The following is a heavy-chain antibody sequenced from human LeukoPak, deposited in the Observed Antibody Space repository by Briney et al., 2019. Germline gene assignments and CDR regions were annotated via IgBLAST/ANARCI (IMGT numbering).Heavy chain of an antibody. V-gene: IGHV3-66*02. D-gene: IGHD6-13*01. CDR3: ASVLTGYSSSFP. J-gene: IGHJ5*02. CDR2: IYSGGST. CDR1: GFTVSSNY. Sequence: ASLRLSCAASGFTVSSNYMSWVRQAPGKGLEWVSVIYSGGSTYYADSVKGRFTISRDNSKNTLYRQMNSLRAEDTGVYYCASVLTGYSSSFPWGQGTLVTVSS.